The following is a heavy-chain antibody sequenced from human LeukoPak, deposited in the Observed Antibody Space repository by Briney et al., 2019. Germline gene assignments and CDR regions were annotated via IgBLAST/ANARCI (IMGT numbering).Heavy chain of an antibody. D-gene: IGHD3-10*01. CDR1: GYTFTSYD. CDR3: AREDGSGSYSFDY. CDR2: MNPNSGNT. J-gene: IGHJ4*02. V-gene: IGHV1-8*02. Sequence: ASVKVSCKASGYTFTSYDINWVRQATGQGLEWMGWMNPNSGNTGYAQKFQGRVTMTTDTSTSTAYMELRSLRSDDTAVYYCAREDGSGSYSFDYWGQGTLVTVSS.